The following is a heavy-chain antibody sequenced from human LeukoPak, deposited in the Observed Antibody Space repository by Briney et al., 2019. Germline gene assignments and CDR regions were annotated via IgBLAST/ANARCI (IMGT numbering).Heavy chain of an antibody. Sequence: GGSLRLSCAASGFTFSSYAMSWVRQAPGKGLEWVAVISYDGSNKYYADSVKGRFTISRDNSKNTLYLQMNSLRAEDTAVYYCAKGRSVGAYTRPPAWGQGTLVTVSS. J-gene: IGHJ5*02. V-gene: IGHV3-30*18. CDR3: AKGRSVGAYTRPPA. CDR2: ISYDGSNK. CDR1: GFTFSSYA. D-gene: IGHD1-26*01.